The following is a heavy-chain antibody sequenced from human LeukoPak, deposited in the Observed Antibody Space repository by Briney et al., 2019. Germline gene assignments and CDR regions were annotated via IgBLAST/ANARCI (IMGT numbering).Heavy chain of an antibody. CDR2: ISGSGAGT. Sequence: GGSLRLSCLTSGFTLSTNAMSWVRQAPGKGLEWISGISGSGAGTYYADSVKGRFTISRDDSRNTLYLQMNSLRGDDTAVYYCAKDVGKWESLHFFDDWGQGTLVTVSS. V-gene: IGHV3-23*01. CDR3: AKDVGKWESLHFFDD. J-gene: IGHJ4*02. D-gene: IGHD1-26*01. CDR1: GFTLSTNA.